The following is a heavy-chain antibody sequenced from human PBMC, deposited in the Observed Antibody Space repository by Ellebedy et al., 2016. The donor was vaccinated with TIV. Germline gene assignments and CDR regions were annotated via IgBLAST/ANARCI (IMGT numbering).Heavy chain of an antibody. D-gene: IGHD1-20*01. CDR2: VYYTGST. CDR1: GGSINSYY. CDR3: ARGGYNWNDAYYYYMDV. J-gene: IGHJ6*03. Sequence: MPSETLSLTCTVSGGSINSYYWSWIRQPPGKGLEWMGYVYYTGSTNYNPSLKSRVTISVDTSKNQFSLKLTSVTAADTAVYYCARGGYNWNDAYYYYMDVWGKGTTVTVSS. V-gene: IGHV4-59*01.